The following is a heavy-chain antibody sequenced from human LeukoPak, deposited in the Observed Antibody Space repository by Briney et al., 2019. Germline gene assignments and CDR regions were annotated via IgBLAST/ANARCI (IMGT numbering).Heavy chain of an antibody. CDR3: AKGGWTGMEWELPFDY. CDR1: GFTFSSYG. J-gene: IGHJ4*02. Sequence: PGGSLRLSCAASGFTFSSYGMHWVRQAPGKGLEWVAFIRYDGSNKYYADSVKGRFTISRDNSKNTLYLQMNSLRAEDTAVYYCAKGGWTGMEWELPFDYWGQGTLVTVSS. V-gene: IGHV3-30*02. D-gene: IGHD1-26*01. CDR2: IRYDGSNK.